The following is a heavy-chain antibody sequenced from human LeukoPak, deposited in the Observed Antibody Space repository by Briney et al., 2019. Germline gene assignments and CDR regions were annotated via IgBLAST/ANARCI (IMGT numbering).Heavy chain of an antibody. J-gene: IGHJ6*03. V-gene: IGHV1-69*05. Sequence: GASVKVSCKASGGTFSSYAISWVRQAPGQGLEWMGGIIPIFGTANYAQKFQGRVTITTDESTSTAYMELSSPRSEDTAVYYCARGAFEYSYGDYYYYYMDVWGKGTTVTVSS. CDR1: GGTFSSYA. D-gene: IGHD5-18*01. CDR2: IIPIFGTA. CDR3: ARGAFEYSYGDYYYYYMDV.